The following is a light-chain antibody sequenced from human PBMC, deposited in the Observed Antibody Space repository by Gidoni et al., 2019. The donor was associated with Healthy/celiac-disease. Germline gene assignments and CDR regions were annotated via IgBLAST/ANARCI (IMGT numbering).Light chain of an antibody. J-gene: IGKJ1*01. CDR3: QQYGSSSWT. V-gene: IGKV3-20*01. CDR1: QRVSSSY. Sequence: IGLTQSPGTLSLSPGERATLSCRASQRVSSSYLAWYQQKPGQAPRLLIYGASSRATGIPDRFSGSGSGTDFTLTISRLEPEDFAVYYCQQYGSSSWTFGQGTKVEIK. CDR2: GAS.